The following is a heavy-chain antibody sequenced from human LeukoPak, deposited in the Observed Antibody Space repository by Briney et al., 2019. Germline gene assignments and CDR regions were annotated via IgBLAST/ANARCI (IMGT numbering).Heavy chain of an antibody. V-gene: IGHV3-23*01. CDR3: AGIAARPYYFDY. Sequence: GGTLRLSCAASGFSFNSFGMSWVRQAPGKGLEWVSAISSAGVSTYYADSVKGRFTISRDNSKNTLYLQMDSLRAEDTAVYYCAGIAARPYYFDYWGQGTLVTVSS. CDR1: GFSFNSFG. CDR2: ISSAGVST. D-gene: IGHD6-6*01. J-gene: IGHJ4*02.